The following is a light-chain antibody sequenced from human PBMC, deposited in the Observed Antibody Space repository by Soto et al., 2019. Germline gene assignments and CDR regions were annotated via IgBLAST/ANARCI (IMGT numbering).Light chain of an antibody. V-gene: IGKV3-15*01. J-gene: IGKJ1*01. CDR1: QSVSSS. CDR2: GAS. Sequence: EIVLIQSPATLSLSPGERATLSCRASQSVSSSLAWYQQNPGQAPRLLIYGASTRATGIPARFSGSGSGTELTLTISSLQSEDFAVYYCQQYNNWPPWTFGQGTKVDIK. CDR3: QQYNNWPPWT.